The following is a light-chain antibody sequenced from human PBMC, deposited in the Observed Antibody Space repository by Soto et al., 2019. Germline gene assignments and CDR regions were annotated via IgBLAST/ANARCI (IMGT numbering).Light chain of an antibody. J-gene: IGLJ2*01. V-gene: IGLV1-40*01. CDR3: QSYDSSLSGSRVV. CDR2: GDN. Sequence: QLPSVSGAPGQRVTISCTGSSSNIGAGYDVHWYQQLPGTAPKLLISGDNNRPSGVPDRFSGSKSGTSASLAITGLQDEDEADYYCQSYDSSLSGSRVVFGGGTKLTVL. CDR1: SSNIGAGYD.